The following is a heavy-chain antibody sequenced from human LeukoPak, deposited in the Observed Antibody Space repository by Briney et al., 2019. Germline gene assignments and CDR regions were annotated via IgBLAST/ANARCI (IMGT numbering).Heavy chain of an antibody. Sequence: ASVKVSCKASGYTFTSYGISWVRQAPGQGLEWMGWISAYNGNTNYAQKLQGRVTMTTDISTSTAYMELRSLRSDDTAVYYCATLLGYCSSTSCYGALDVWGKGTTVTVSS. D-gene: IGHD2-2*01. V-gene: IGHV1-18*01. CDR2: ISAYNGNT. CDR1: GYTFTSYG. CDR3: ATLLGYCSSTSCYGALDV. J-gene: IGHJ6*04.